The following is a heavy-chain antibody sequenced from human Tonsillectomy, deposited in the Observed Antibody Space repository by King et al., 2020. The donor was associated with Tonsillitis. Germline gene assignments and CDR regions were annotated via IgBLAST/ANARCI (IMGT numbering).Heavy chain of an antibody. D-gene: IGHD3-10*01. CDR1: GFTFSSYA. CDR3: AKERYGSGSYHKPFDY. V-gene: IGHV3-23*04. J-gene: IGHJ4*02. CDR2: ISGSGGST. Sequence: DVQLVESGGGLVQPGGSLRLSCAASGFTFSSYAMSWVRQAPGKGLEWVSTISGSGGSTYYADSVKGRFTISRDNSRNTLYLQMNSLRAEDTAVYYCAKERYGSGSYHKPFDYWGQGTLVTVSS.